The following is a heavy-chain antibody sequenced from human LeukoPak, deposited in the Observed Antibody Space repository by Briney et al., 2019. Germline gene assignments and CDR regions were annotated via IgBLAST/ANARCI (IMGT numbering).Heavy chain of an antibody. J-gene: IGHJ5*02. CDR2: ISPKSGGT. Sequence: GASVKVSCKASGYTFTSYGIHWVRQAPGQGFEWLGRISPKSGGTNFAQRFQGRVTLTRDTSTSTAYMEMTSLTSDDTALYYCARAYSGGYSNWFDPWGQGTLVAVSS. CDR3: ARAYSGGYSNWFDP. V-gene: IGHV1-2*06. CDR1: GYTFTSYG. D-gene: IGHD1-26*01.